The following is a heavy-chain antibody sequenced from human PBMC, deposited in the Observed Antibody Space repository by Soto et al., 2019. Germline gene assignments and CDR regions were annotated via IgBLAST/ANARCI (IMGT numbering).Heavy chain of an antibody. J-gene: IGHJ5*01. V-gene: IGHV3-33*01. CDR3: VRDGLTGTSLVLDS. CDR2: IWYDGSNQ. D-gene: IGHD1-20*01. CDR1: GFTFSNYG. Sequence: QVQLVESGGGVVQPGTSLKLSCAASGFTFSNYGMHWVRQAPGKGLEWVALIWYDGSNQNYADSVKGRFTISRDNSKNTLYLQMNTLRAEDAAVYYCVRDGLTGTSLVLDSWGQGTLFSVAS.